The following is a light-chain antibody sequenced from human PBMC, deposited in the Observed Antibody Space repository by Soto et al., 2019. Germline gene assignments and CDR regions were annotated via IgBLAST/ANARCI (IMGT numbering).Light chain of an antibody. CDR2: EVS. CDR1: SSDVGGYNY. Sequence: QSALTQPASVSGSPGQSITISCTGSSSDVGGYNYVSWYQQHPGKAPKLMIYEVSNRPSGVSNLFSGSKSGNTASLTISGRQAEDEADYYCSSHTSSSTLEFGGGTKLTVL. CDR3: SSHTSSSTLE. J-gene: IGLJ3*02. V-gene: IGLV2-14*01.